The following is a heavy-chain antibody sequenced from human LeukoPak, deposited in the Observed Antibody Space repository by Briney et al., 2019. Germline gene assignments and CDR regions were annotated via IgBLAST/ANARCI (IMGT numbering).Heavy chain of an antibody. V-gene: IGHV4-39*01. J-gene: IGHJ4*02. CDR1: GGSISSSSYY. D-gene: IGHD3-3*01. CDR2: IYYSGST. CDR3: ANLATTIFGVVRAGY. Sequence: SETLSLTCTVSGGSISSSSYYWGWIRQPPGKGLEWIGSIYYSGSTYYNPSLKSRVTLSVDTSKNQFSLKLSSVTAADTAVYYCANLATTIFGVVRAGYWGQGTLVTVSS.